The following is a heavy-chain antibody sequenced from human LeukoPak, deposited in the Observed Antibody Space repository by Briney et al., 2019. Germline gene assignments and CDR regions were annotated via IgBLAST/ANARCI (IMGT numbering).Heavy chain of an antibody. D-gene: IGHD3-22*01. CDR1: GGSISSSSYY. J-gene: IGHJ6*02. Sequence: SETLSLTCTVSGGSISSSSYYWGWIRQPPGKGLEWIGSIYYSGSTYYNPSLKSRVTISVDTSKNQFSLKVNSVTAADTAVYYCARHQIDTDTSDDYYDYGMDVWGQGTTVTVSS. CDR3: ARHQIDTDTSDDYYDYGMDV. CDR2: IYYSGST. V-gene: IGHV4-39*01.